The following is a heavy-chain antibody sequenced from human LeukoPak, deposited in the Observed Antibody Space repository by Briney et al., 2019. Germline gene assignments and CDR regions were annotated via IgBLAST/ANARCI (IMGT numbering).Heavy chain of an antibody. J-gene: IGHJ4*02. V-gene: IGHV4-4*07. CDR3: AGGGRTYCSSTSCYDEYYFDY. CDR2: IYTSGST. Sequence: SETLSLTCTVSGGSISSYYWNWIRQPAGKGLEWIGRIYTSGSTNYNPSLKSRVTMSVDTSKNQFSLKLSSVTAADTAVYYCAGGGRTYCSSTSCYDEYYFDYWGQGILVTVSS. CDR1: GGSISSYY. D-gene: IGHD2-2*01.